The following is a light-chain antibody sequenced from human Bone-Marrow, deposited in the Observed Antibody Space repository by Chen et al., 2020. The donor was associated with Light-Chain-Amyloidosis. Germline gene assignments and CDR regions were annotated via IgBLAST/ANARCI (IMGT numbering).Light chain of an antibody. CDR2: SDT. V-gene: IGLV3-25*03. CDR3: QSADSSGTYEVI. CDR1: DLPTKY. J-gene: IGLJ2*01. Sequence: SYELTQPPSVSVSPGQTARITCSGDDLPTKYAYWYQQKPGQAPVLVIHSDTERPSGISERFSGSSSGTTATLTLTGVQAEAEADYHCQSADSSGTYEVIFGGGTKLTVL.